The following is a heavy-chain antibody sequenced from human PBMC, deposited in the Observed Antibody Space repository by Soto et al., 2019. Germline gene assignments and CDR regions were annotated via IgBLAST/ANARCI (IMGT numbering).Heavy chain of an antibody. CDR2: ISYSGST. J-gene: IGHJ5*02. CDR3: ARDVGLQHDTGYYDFWSGKNNWFDP. CDR1: GGSISGHY. V-gene: IGHV4-59*11. Sequence: SSETLSLTCTVSGGSISGHYWSWIRQPPGKGLQYIGYISYSGSTNYNPSLKSRVTISVDTSNNQFSLRLSSVTAADTAVYCCARDVGLQHDTGYYDFWSGKNNWFDPWGQGTLVTVSS. D-gene: IGHD3-3*01.